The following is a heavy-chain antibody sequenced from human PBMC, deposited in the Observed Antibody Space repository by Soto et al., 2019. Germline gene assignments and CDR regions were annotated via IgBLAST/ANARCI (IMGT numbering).Heavy chain of an antibody. CDR1: GESVSSGFYY. CDR3: ARVVRCTRSGCYYLAMDV. V-gene: IGHV4-61*01. Sequence: NPSETLSLTCTVSGESVSSGFYYWNWIRQAPGKGLEWIGSILSSGRSNYNPSLKSRVSMSVDTSKNQFSLRLTSVGAADSAIYYRARVVRCTRSGCYYLAMDVWGQGTTVTVSS. CDR2: ILSSGRS. D-gene: IGHD2-15*01. J-gene: IGHJ6*02.